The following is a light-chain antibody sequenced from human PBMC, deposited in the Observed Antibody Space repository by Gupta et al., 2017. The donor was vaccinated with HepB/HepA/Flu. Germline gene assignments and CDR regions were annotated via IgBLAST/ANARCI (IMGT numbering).Light chain of an antibody. V-gene: IGLV4-69*01. J-gene: IGLJ2*01. CDR3: QTSGFGFNVV. CDR2: LNSDDSH. CDR1: SGHSSYA. Sequence: QLVRTQSPSASASLGSSVKVPCTLSSGHSSYAVAWLQQQLEKGPRYLMKLNSDDSHSKGDGLPARCFCSSSAGEPDSPISSLQSEDEADDYCQTSGFGFNVVFGGGTKLTVL.